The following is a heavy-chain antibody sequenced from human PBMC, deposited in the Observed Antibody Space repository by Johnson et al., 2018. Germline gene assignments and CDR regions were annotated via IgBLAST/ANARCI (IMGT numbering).Heavy chain of an antibody. D-gene: IGHD3-16*01. CDR2: IRGSGGST. CDR3: ASYPDYYYYYMDV. J-gene: IGHJ6*03. Sequence: VQLVQSGGGLVQPGGSLRLSCAASGFTFSSYAMSWVRQAPGKGLDWVSAIRGSGGSTYYADSVKGRVTIYRDNSTNTLYLQMNSLRSEDTAVYYCASYPDYYYYYMDVWGKGTTVTVSS. CDR1: GFTFSSYA. V-gene: IGHV3-23*04.